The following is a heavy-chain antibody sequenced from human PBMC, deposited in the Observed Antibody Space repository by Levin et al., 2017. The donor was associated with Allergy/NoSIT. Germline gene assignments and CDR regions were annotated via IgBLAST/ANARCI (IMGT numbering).Heavy chain of an antibody. Sequence: GESLKISCAASGFTFSDYYMSWIRQAPGKGLEWVSYISSSGSTIYYADSVKGRFTISRDNAKNSLYLQMNSLRAEDTAVYYCARDHPPYGGNSLFPRDYFDYWGQGTLVTVSS. D-gene: IGHD4-23*01. CDR1: GFTFSDYY. CDR3: ARDHPPYGGNSLFPRDYFDY. J-gene: IGHJ4*02. CDR2: ISSSGSTI. V-gene: IGHV3-11*01.